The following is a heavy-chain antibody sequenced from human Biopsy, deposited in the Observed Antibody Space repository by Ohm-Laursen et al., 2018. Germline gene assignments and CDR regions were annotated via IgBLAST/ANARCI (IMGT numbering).Heavy chain of an antibody. Sequence: SLRLSCTASGFTFSGSWMTWVRQAPGEGLEWVAMIKQDGSEDYYVDSVKGRFTISRDNAQKSLDLQLNSLRAEDTAVYYCVRGRSMDVWGQGTTVTVSS. V-gene: IGHV3-7*01. CDR1: GFTFSGSW. CDR3: VRGRSMDV. J-gene: IGHJ6*02. CDR2: IKQDGSED.